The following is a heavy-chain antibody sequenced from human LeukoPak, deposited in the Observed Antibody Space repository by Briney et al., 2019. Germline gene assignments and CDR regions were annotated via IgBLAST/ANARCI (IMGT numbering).Heavy chain of an antibody. J-gene: IGHJ4*02. CDR1: GYXFTTSW. V-gene: IGHV5-51*01. D-gene: IGHD6-13*01. CDR2: IDPGDSDT. CDR3: ARVGSSSWSFDS. Sequence: GESLKISCNGSGYXFTTSWICWVRQEPGKGLEWMGIIDPGDSDTRYSPSFQGQVTISADKSISTAYLQWGSLKASDTAMYYCARVGSSSWSFDSWGQGTLVTVSS.